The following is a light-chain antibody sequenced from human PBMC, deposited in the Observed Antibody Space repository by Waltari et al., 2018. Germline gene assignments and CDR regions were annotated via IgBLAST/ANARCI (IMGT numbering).Light chain of an antibody. CDR1: HLGTYS. CDR2: YDS. CDR3: HVGHPDVGPGV. J-gene: IGLJ1*01. Sequence: SYVVTQPPSVSVAPGETATITCGGDHLGTYSVHWYQQQAGQAPALVIFYDSGRPSGLPGRSPGSKSGNTAPLTNSRVEAGDEGSDYCHVGHPDVGPGVFGTGSEVTVL. V-gene: IGLV3-21*04.